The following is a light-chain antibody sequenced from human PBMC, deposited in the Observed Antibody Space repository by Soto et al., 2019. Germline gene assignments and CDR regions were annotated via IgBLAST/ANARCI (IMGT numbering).Light chain of an antibody. CDR3: SSYTNINTRACV. J-gene: IGLJ1*01. V-gene: IGLV2-14*01. CDR2: EVT. Sequence: QSALTQSPSASGSPGQSVTISCTGTSSDVGGHNYVSWYQHHPGKAPKLIIYEVTDRPSGVSNRFSGSKSGNTASLTISGLQAEDEAEYYCSSYTNINTRACVFGTGTKVTVL. CDR1: SSDVGGHNY.